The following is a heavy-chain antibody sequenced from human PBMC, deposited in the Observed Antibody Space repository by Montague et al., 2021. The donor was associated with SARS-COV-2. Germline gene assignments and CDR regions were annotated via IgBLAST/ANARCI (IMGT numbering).Heavy chain of an antibody. V-gene: IGHV4-34*01. CDR3: ARGPRITMIVVVITDIWFDP. D-gene: IGHD3-22*01. CDR2: INHSGST. CDR1: GGSVGDYY. J-gene: IGHJ5*02. Sequence: SETLSLTCAVYGGSVGDYYCSWIRQPPGKGLEWIGEINHSGSTNYNPSLKGRVTTSVDTSKNQFSLKLTSVTAADTAVYYCARGPRITMIVVVITDIWFDPWGQGTLVTVSS.